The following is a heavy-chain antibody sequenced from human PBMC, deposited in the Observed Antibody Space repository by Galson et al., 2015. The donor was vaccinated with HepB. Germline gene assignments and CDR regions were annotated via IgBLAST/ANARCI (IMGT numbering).Heavy chain of an antibody. CDR2: INSDGSST. D-gene: IGHD6-19*01. J-gene: IGHJ6*02. Sequence: SLRLSCAASGFTFSSYWMHWVRQAPGKGLVWGSRINSDGSSTSYADSVKGRFTISRDNAKNTLYLQMNSLRAEDTAVYYCAREAVAGIVWEVGGMDVWGQGTTVTVSS. CDR3: AREAVAGIVWEVGGMDV. CDR1: GFTFSSYW. V-gene: IGHV3-74*01.